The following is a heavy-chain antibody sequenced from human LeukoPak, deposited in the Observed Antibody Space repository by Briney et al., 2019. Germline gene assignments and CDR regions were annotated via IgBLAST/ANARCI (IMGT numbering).Heavy chain of an antibody. CDR3: ARDTQLSSGYGDRDYYYYGMDV. CDR2: ISAYNGNT. V-gene: IGHV1-18*01. D-gene: IGHD3-22*01. J-gene: IGHJ6*02. Sequence: ASVKVSCKASGYTFTSYGISWVRQAPGQGLEWMGWISAYNGNTNYARKLQGRVTMTTDTSTSTAYMELRSLRSDDTAVYYCARDTQLSSGYGDRDYYYYGMDVWGQGTTVTVSS. CDR1: GYTFTSYG.